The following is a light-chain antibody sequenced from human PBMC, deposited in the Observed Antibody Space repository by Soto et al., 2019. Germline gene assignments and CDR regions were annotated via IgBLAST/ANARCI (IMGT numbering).Light chain of an antibody. CDR3: SSYAGSNNVV. J-gene: IGLJ2*01. CDR1: SSDVGGYNY. Sequence: QSVLTQPPSASGSPGQSVTISCTGTSSDVGGYNYVSWYQQHPGQAPTVMIYDVSQRPSGVPDRFSGSKSGNTASLTVSGLQAEDEADYYCSSYAGSNNVVFGGGTKLTVL. V-gene: IGLV2-8*01. CDR2: DVS.